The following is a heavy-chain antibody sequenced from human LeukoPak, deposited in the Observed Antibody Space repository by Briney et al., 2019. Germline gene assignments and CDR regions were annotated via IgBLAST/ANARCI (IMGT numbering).Heavy chain of an antibody. CDR3: ARGGSLYSSGWTSYYYYYMDV. J-gene: IGHJ6*03. CDR1: GYTFTGYY. Sequence: ASVKVSCKASGYTFTGYYMHWVRQAPGQGLGWMGWINPNSGGTNYAQKFQGRVTMTRDTSISTAYMELSRLRSDDTAVYYCARGGSLYSSGWTSYYYYYMDVWGKGTTVTVSS. V-gene: IGHV1-2*02. D-gene: IGHD6-19*01. CDR2: INPNSGGT.